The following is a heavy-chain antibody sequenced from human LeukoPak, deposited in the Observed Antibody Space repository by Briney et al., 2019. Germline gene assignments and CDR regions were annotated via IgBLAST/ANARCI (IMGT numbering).Heavy chain of an antibody. Sequence: SETLSLTCTVSGDSISSYYWSWIRQPPGKGLEWIGYIYYSGNTNYNPSLKSRVTISVDTSKNQFSLKLSSVTAADTAVYYCATSPDSSGWYGYYYYYMDVWGKGTTVTVSS. CDR2: IYYSGNT. J-gene: IGHJ6*03. CDR3: ATSPDSSGWYGYYYYYMDV. V-gene: IGHV4-59*01. D-gene: IGHD6-19*01. CDR1: GDSISSYY.